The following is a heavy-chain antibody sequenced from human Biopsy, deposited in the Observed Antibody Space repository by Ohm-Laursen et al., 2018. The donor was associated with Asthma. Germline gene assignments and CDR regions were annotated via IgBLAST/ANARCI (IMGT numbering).Heavy chain of an antibody. J-gene: IGHJ4*02. V-gene: IGHV3-9*01. CDR2: VSWNSGSI. D-gene: IGHD6-13*01. CDR3: VKDIRLQLWGFDC. Sequence: SLRLSCAASGFTFDDYAMHWVRQAPGKGLEWVSGVSWNSGSIDYADSVKGRFTISRDNAKNSLYLQMNSLRGADTALYYCVKDIRLQLWGFDCWGQGTLVTVSS. CDR1: GFTFDDYA.